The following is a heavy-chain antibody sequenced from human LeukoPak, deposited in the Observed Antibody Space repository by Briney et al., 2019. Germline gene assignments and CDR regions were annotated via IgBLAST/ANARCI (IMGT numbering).Heavy chain of an antibody. Sequence: GGSLRLSSAASGFTFSSYGMHWVRQAPGKGLEWVAFTRYDGSDKYYVDSVKGRFTVSRDNSKNTLYLQMNSLRAEDTAMYFCAKDRHVWGYSYGQTFDYWGQGTLVIVSS. V-gene: IGHV3-30*02. CDR3: AKDRHVWGYSYGQTFDY. CDR2: TRYDGSDK. CDR1: GFTFSSYG. D-gene: IGHD5-18*01. J-gene: IGHJ4*02.